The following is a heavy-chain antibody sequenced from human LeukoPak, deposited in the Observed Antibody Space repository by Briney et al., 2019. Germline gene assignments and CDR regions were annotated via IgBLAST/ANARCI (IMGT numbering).Heavy chain of an antibody. CDR2: ISSSGSTI. Sequence: GGSLRLSCAASGFTLSSYEMNWVRQAPGRGLEWVSYISSSGSTIYYADSVKGRFTISRDNAKNSLYLQMNSLRAEHTAVYYCGREPGYDILTGNPGRFDCWGQGNLVTVSS. J-gene: IGHJ4*02. V-gene: IGHV3-48*03. D-gene: IGHD3-9*01. CDR3: GREPGYDILTGNPGRFDC. CDR1: GFTLSSYE.